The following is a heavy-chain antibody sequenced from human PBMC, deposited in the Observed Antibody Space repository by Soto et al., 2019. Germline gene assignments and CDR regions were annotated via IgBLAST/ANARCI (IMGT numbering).Heavy chain of an antibody. CDR3: ARELGVQIVDY. J-gene: IGHJ4*02. CDR1: GYTFTSYG. D-gene: IGHD1-26*01. Sequence: QVQLVQSGAEVKKPGASVKVSCKASGYTFTSYGISWVRQTPGQGLEWMGWISGYNGNTKYAQKLQGRVTMTTDTSTSTADMELRSLRSDDTAVYYCARELGVQIVDYWGQGTLVTVSS. V-gene: IGHV1-18*01. CDR2: ISGYNGNT.